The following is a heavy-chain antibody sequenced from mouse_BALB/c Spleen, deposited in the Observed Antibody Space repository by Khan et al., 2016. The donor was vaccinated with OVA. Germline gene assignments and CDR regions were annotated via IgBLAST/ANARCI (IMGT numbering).Heavy chain of an antibody. J-gene: IGHJ4*01. CDR3: AREARYDKDFDALDY. Sequence: QIQLVQSGPELKTPGETVKISCKASGYTFTNFGMHWVKQAPGKGLKWMGWINTYTGEPTYAHDFKGRFAFSLETSANTASMQINNLKNEDTALYFCAREARYDKDFDALDYWGQGTSVTVSS. CDR1: GYTFTNFG. V-gene: IGHV9-3-1*01. CDR2: INTYTGEP. D-gene: IGHD2-14*01.